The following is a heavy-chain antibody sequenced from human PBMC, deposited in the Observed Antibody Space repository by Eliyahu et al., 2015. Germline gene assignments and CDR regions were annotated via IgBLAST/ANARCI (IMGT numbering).Heavy chain of an antibody. Sequence: QVQLVQSGAEVKKPGASVXVSCKASGYTFXSYXINXVRQATGQGLEWMGWMTPNSGNTGYAQKFQGRVTXTRNTSISTAYMELSSLRSEDTAVYYCARGRGGRYDFWSGTPWRDWFDPWGQGTLVTVSS. CDR2: MTPNSGNT. CDR1: GYTFXSYX. D-gene: IGHD3-3*01. CDR3: ARGRGGRYDFWSGTPWRDWFDP. J-gene: IGHJ5*02. V-gene: IGHV1-8*01.